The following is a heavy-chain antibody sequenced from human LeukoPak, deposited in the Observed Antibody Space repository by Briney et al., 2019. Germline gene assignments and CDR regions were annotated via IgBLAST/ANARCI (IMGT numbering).Heavy chain of an antibody. J-gene: IGHJ4*02. CDR1: GGSISSYY. CDR2: IDYSGRT. CDR3: ARFYDFWSGYQFDY. V-gene: IGHV4-59*12. Sequence: PSETLSLTCTVSGGSISSYYWSWIRQPPGKGLEWIGYIDYSGRTNYNPSLRSRVTISVGTSKNNFSLKLSSVTAADTAVYYCARFYDFWSGYQFDYWGQGTLVTVSS. D-gene: IGHD3-3*01.